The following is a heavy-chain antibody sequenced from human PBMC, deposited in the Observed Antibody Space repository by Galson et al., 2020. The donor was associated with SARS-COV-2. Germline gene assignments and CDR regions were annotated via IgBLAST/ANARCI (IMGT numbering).Heavy chain of an antibody. CDR3: ARDKFSGAGAYFDP. V-gene: IGHV3-20*04. CDR1: GFKFDDYG. D-gene: IGHD1-26*01. Sequence: GESLKISCAASGFKFDDYGMSWVRQAPGKGLEWVSGITWNGGDTGYADSVRGRFTISRDNAKNSLYLQMNSLRAEDTALYYCARDKFSGAGAYFDPWGQGTLVTVSS. CDR2: ITWNGGDT. J-gene: IGHJ5*02.